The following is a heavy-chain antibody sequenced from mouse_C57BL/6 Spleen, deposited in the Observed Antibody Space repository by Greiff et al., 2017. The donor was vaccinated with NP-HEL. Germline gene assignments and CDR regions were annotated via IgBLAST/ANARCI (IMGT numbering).Heavy chain of an antibody. CDR1: GYTFTDYY. CDR2: INPNNGGT. D-gene: IGHD2-1*01. CDR3: ARAGLDGNYDY. Sequence: VQLQQSGPELVKPGASVKISCKASGYTFTDYYMNWVKQSHGKSLEWIGDINPNNGGTSYNQKFKGKATLTVDKSSSTAYMELRSLTSEDSAVYYCARAGLDGNYDYWGQGTTLTVSS. J-gene: IGHJ2*01. V-gene: IGHV1-26*01.